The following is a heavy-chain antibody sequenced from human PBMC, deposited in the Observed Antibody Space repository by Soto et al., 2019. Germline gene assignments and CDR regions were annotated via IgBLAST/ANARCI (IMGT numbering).Heavy chain of an antibody. CDR2: IYYSGST. J-gene: IGHJ4*02. CDR1: GGSISSSSYY. Sequence: PSETLSLTCTVYGGSISSSSYYWGWIRQHKGKGLEWIGSIYYSGSTYYKPSLKSRVTISVDTSKNQFSLKLSSVTAADTAVYYCARQAVAGTDIMYYFDYWGQGTLVTVSS. D-gene: IGHD6-19*01. V-gene: IGHV4-39*01. CDR3: ARQAVAGTDIMYYFDY.